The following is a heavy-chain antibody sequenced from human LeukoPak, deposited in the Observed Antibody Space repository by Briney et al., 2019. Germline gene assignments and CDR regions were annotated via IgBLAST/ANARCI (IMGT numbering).Heavy chain of an antibody. D-gene: IGHD6-13*01. CDR2: IYYSGST. V-gene: IGHV4-59*12. CDR1: GGSISSYY. CDR3: ASLILIAAGSDF. Sequence: SETLSLTCTVSGGSISSYYWSWIRQPPGKGLEWIGYIYYSGSTNCNPSLKSRVTISIDTSKNQFSLQLSSVTAADTAVYYCASLILIAAGSDFWGQGNLVTVSS. J-gene: IGHJ4*02.